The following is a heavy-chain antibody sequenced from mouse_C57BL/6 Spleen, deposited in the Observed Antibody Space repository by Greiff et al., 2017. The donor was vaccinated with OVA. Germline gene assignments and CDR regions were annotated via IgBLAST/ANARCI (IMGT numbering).Heavy chain of an antibody. V-gene: IGHV1-15*01. D-gene: IGHD3-3*01. J-gene: IGHJ2*01. Sequence: VQLVESGAELVRPGASVTLSCKASGYTFTDYEMHWVKQTPVHGLEWIGAIDTETGGTAYYQKFKGKAILTADKSSCTAYMERRSLTSEDTDVYYCTGGQGYWGQGTTLTVSA. CDR1: GYTFTDYE. CDR3: TGGQGY. CDR2: IDTETGGT.